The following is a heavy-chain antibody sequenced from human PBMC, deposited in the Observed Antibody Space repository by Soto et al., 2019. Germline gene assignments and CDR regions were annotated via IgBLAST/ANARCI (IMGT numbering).Heavy chain of an antibody. CDR2: IYYNGGT. J-gene: IGHJ4*02. CDR1: GDSVNSENSY. D-gene: IGHD3-16*02. CDR3: ARDGGQGRGVIGHY. V-gene: IGHV4-61*01. Sequence: SETLSLTCTVSGDSVNSENSYWNWIRQAPGKGPEWIGYIYYNGGTNYNPSLKSRATILLDTSTNQFSLTLTSVTAADTAVYYWARDGGQGRGVIGHYWGRGXLVTVSS.